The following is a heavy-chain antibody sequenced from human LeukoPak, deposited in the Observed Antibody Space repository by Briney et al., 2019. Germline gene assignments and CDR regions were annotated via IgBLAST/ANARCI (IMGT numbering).Heavy chain of an antibody. V-gene: IGHV4-39*07. J-gene: IGHJ4*02. Sequence: SETLSLTCTVSGGSISSSIYYWAWIRQPPGKGLEWIGSIYYSGTTYYAASLKSRVTLSVDTSKNQFSLKLSSVTAADTAVYYCARQELELRPFDYWGQGTLVTVSS. CDR2: IYYSGTT. CDR3: ARQELELRPFDY. D-gene: IGHD1-7*01. CDR1: GGSISSSIYY.